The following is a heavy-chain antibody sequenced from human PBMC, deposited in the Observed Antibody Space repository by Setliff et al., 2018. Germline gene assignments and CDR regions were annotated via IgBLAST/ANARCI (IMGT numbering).Heavy chain of an antibody. CDR1: GYTFTTYA. CDR2: INTNTGSP. Sequence: GASVKVSCKASGYTFTTYAIGWMRQAPGQGLEWMGWINTNTGSPNYAQGFTGRFVFSLDTSVSTAYLQISSLKAEDTAVYYCARARVRSTSCSPSDYWGQGTLVTVSS. J-gene: IGHJ4*02. D-gene: IGHD2-2*01. V-gene: IGHV7-4-1*02. CDR3: ARARVRSTSCSPSDY.